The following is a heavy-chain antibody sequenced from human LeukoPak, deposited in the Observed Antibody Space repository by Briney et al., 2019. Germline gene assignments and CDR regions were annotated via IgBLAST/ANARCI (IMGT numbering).Heavy chain of an antibody. CDR2: INHSGST. CDR3: ARPVRAAAAKDAFDI. J-gene: IGHJ3*02. CDR1: AGSISSSTYY. V-gene: IGHV4-39*07. Sequence: NPSETLSLTCTVSAGSISSSTYYWGWIRQPPGKGLEWIGEINHSGSTNYDPSLKSRVTISVDTSKNQFSLKLSSVTAADTAVYYCARPVRAAAAKDAFDIWGQGTMVTVSS. D-gene: IGHD6-13*01.